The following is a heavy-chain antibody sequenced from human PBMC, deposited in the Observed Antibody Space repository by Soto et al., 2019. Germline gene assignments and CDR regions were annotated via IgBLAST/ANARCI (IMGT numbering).Heavy chain of an antibody. CDR3: GRGASRGAIDI. D-gene: IGHD3-10*01. Sequence: EMQLVESGGDLIQPGGSLRLSCAASGFTFSSHWMHWVRQAPGKGLVWVSRIESGGSSTSHADSVKGRFTTSRDNAKSTLYLQMNSLRDEDTAVYYCGRGASRGAIDIWGQGTMVTVSS. V-gene: IGHV3-74*01. CDR1: GFTFSSHW. J-gene: IGHJ3*02. CDR2: IESGGSST.